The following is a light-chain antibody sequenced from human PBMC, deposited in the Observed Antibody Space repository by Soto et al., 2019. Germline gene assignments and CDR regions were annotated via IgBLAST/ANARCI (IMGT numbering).Light chain of an antibody. Sequence: IQLTQSPSSLSASVGDRVTITCRASQDISLYSAWYQQKPGKAPKLLIYVASTLQSGVPSRFSGSGSATDFTLTISSLQPEDFAAYYCQQPNRRPYTFGQGTKVEIK. J-gene: IGKJ2*01. CDR1: QDISLY. CDR3: QQPNRRPYT. V-gene: IGKV1-9*01. CDR2: VAS.